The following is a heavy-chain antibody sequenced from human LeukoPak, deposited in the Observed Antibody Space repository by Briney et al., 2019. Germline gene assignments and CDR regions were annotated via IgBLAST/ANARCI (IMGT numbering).Heavy chain of an antibody. CDR1: GFTFSSYA. Sequence: PGGSLRLSCAASGFTFSSYAMAWVRQAPGKGLEWVSSISGGGGGTYYADSVKGRFTISRDNSKNTLYLQMNSLRAEDTAVYYCARDPRTVTTSWYYYGMEVWGQGTTVTVSS. CDR2: ISGGGGGT. CDR3: ARDPRTVTTSWYYYGMEV. V-gene: IGHV3-23*01. D-gene: IGHD4-11*01. J-gene: IGHJ6*02.